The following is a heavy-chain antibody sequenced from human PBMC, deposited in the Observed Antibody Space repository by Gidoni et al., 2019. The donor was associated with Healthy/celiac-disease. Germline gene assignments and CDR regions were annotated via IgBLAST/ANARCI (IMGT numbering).Heavy chain of an antibody. D-gene: IGHD6-13*01. V-gene: IGHV4-34*01. J-gene: IGHJ6*02. Sequence: QVQLQQWGAGLLKPSETLSLTCAVYGGSFSGYYRSWIRQPPGKGLEWIGEINHSGSTNYNPSLKSRVTISVDTAKNQCSLKLSSVTAADTAVYYCARDPRTGYSSSWALRAGMDVWGQGTTVTVSS. CDR1: GGSFSGYY. CDR2: INHSGST. CDR3: ARDPRTGYSSSWALRAGMDV.